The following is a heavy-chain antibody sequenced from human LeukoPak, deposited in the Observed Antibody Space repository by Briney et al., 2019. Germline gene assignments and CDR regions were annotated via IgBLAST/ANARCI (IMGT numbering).Heavy chain of an antibody. CDR1: GFTFSSYS. CDR2: ISIRSSTI. Sequence: GGSLRLSCAASGFTFSSYSMAWVRQAPGKGLEWVSYISIRSSTIYYADSVKGRFTISRDNAKNSLYLQMNSLRAEDTAVYYCARDSSIFGVVISSRWFDPWGQGTLVTVSS. J-gene: IGHJ5*02. D-gene: IGHD3-3*01. V-gene: IGHV3-48*04. CDR3: ARDSSIFGVVISSRWFDP.